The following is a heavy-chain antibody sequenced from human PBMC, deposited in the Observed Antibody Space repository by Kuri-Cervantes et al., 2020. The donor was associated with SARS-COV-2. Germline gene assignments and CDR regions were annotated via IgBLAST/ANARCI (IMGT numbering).Heavy chain of an antibody. Sequence: SETLSLTCAVYGGSFSSSSYYWGWIRQPPGKGLEWIGTIYYSGSTYYSPSLKSRVTISVDTSKNQFSLKLSSVTAADTAVYYCAGGYSSGWYKNWGQGTLVTVSS. CDR1: GGSFSSSSYY. J-gene: IGHJ4*02. CDR2: IYYSGST. D-gene: IGHD6-19*01. V-gene: IGHV4-39*01. CDR3: AGGYSSGWYKN.